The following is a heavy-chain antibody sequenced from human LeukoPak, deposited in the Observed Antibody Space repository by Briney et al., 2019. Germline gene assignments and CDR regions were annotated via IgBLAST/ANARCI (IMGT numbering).Heavy chain of an antibody. CDR3: ARGGYSGYDFDY. J-gene: IGHJ4*02. D-gene: IGHD5-12*01. Sequence: SETLSLTCAVYGGSLSGYYWSWIRQPPGKGLEWIGEINHSGSTNYNPSLKSRVTISVDTSKNQFSLKLSSVTAADTAVYYCARGGYSGYDFDYWGQGTLVTVSS. CDR1: GGSLSGYY. V-gene: IGHV4-34*01. CDR2: INHSGST.